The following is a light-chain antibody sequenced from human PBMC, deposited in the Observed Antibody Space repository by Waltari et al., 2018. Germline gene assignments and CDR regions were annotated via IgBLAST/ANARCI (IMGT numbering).Light chain of an antibody. V-gene: IGKV3-20*01. CDR1: ERVGKNF. J-gene: IGKJ2*01. CDR3: QQYCSSIMYT. CDR2: GAS. Sequence: ARERVGKNFIAWYHQKPGQTPRLLIYGASSRATGIPDRFSGSGSGTDFNLIITRLEPEDSGVYFCQQYCSSIMYTFGQGTKLEI.